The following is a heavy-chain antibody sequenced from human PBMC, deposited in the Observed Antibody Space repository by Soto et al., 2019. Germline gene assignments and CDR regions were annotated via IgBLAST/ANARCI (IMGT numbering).Heavy chain of an antibody. CDR3: ARHHGYGDYVAYGMDV. CDR2: IDPSDSYT. J-gene: IGHJ6*02. V-gene: IGHV5-10-1*01. D-gene: IGHD4-17*01. CDR1: GYSFTSYW. Sequence: PGESLKISCKGSGYSFTSYWISWVRQMPGKGLEWMGRIDPSDSYTNYSPSFQGHVTISADKSISTAYLQWSSLKASDTAMYYCARHHGYGDYVAYGMDVWGQGTTVTVSS.